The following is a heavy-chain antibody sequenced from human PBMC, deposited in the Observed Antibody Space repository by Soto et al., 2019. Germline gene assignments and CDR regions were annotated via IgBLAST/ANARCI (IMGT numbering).Heavy chain of an antibody. Sequence: GGSLRLSCAASGFTFSSYSMNWVRQAPGKGLEWVSYISSSSSTIYYADSVKGRFTISRDNAKNSLYLQMNSLRDEDTAVYYCARDLGYCSSTSCESYYYYGMDVWGQGATVTVSS. J-gene: IGHJ6*02. CDR3: ARDLGYCSSTSCESYYYYGMDV. V-gene: IGHV3-48*02. D-gene: IGHD2-2*01. CDR2: ISSSSSTI. CDR1: GFTFSSYS.